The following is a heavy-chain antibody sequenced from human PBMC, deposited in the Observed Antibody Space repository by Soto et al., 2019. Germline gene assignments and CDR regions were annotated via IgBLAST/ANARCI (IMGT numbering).Heavy chain of an antibody. CDR1: GYTFTDYY. D-gene: IGHD2-15*01. V-gene: IGHV1-2*04. CDR3: APQRLADASGGSTFDY. J-gene: IGHJ4*02. CDR2: INPNSGGT. Sequence: ASVKVSCKASGYTFTDYYMHWVRQAPGQGLAWMGWINPNSGGTNYAQKFQGWVTMTRDTSISTAYMELSRLTSDDTAVYYCAPQRLADASGGSTFDYWGQATPVTVSS.